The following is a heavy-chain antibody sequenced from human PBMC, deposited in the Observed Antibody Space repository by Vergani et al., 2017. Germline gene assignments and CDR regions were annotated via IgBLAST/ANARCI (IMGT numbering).Heavy chain of an antibody. J-gene: IGHJ3*02. CDR3: ASPATGYSSSDAFDI. V-gene: IGHV1-69*02. CDR2: IIPILGIA. CDR1: GGTFSSYT. D-gene: IGHD6-19*01. Sequence: QVQLVQSGAEVKKPGSSVKVSCMASGGTFSSYTISCVRQAPGQGLEWMGRIIPILGIANYAQKFQGRVTITADKSTSTAYMELSSLRSEDTAVYYCASPATGYSSSDAFDIWGQGTMVTVSS.